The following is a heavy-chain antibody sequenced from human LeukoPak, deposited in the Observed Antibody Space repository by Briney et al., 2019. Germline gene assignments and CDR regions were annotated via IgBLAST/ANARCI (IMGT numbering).Heavy chain of an antibody. CDR1: GFTFSNYW. D-gene: IGHD1-26*01. Sequence: PGGSLRLSCAASGFTFSNYWMHWVRQAPGKGLVWVSRMNSDGSSTSYADSVKGRFTISRDNAKNTLYLQMNSLRVEDTAVHYCARSTHSGSRIDIWGQGTMVTVSS. CDR2: MNSDGSST. V-gene: IGHV3-74*01. CDR3: ARSTHSGSRIDI. J-gene: IGHJ3*02.